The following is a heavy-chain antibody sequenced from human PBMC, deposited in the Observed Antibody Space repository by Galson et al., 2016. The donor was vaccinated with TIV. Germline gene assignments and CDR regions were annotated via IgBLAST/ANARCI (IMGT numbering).Heavy chain of an antibody. Sequence: SLRLSCAASGFTLSDYGMNWVRQSPGKELEWVSAITSSSKFIYYADSVKGRVSISRDNAKNSVYLQMDSLSLEDTAVYYCARGFYRLGYVGVYWGQGALVTVS. J-gene: IGHJ4*02. CDR3: ARGFYRLGYVGVY. CDR1: GFTLSDYG. CDR2: ITSSSKFI. D-gene: IGHD3-16*01. V-gene: IGHV3-21*01.